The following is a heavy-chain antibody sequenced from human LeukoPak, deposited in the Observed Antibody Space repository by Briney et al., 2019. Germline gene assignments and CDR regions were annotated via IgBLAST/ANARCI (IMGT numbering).Heavy chain of an antibody. CDR3: ARASLRAAAGTLNY. J-gene: IGHJ4*02. V-gene: IGHV3-21*01. D-gene: IGHD6-13*01. CDR1: GFTFSSYT. CDR2: ISSSSSYI. Sequence: GGSLRLSCAASGFTFSSYTMSWVRQAPGKGLEWVSSISSSSSYIYYADSVKGRFTISRDNAKNSLYLQMNSLRAEDTAVYYCARASLRAAAGTLNYWGQGTLVTVSS.